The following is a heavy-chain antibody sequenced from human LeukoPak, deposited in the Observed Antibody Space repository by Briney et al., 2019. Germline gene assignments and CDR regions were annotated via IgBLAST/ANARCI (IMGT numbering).Heavy chain of an antibody. Sequence: ASVKVSYKASGYTFTSYGISWVRQAAGQGLEWMGWISAYNGNTNYAQKLQGRVTMTTDTSTSTAYMELRSLRSDDTAVYYCARDYCSSTSCSLPPRSPGDDYWGQGTLVTVSS. J-gene: IGHJ4*02. CDR2: ISAYNGNT. V-gene: IGHV1-18*01. CDR3: ARDYCSSTSCSLPPRSPGDDY. CDR1: GYTFTSYG. D-gene: IGHD2-2*01.